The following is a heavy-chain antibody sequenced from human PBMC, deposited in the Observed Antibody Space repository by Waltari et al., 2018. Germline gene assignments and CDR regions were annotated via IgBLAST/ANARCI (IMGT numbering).Heavy chain of an antibody. CDR3: ARNYDSSGYYPQLFDY. Sequence: QVQLQESGPGLVKPSETLSLTCTVSGSSISSDYWSWIRPPPGKGLEWIGRVYTSGSTNYNPSLKSRVTMSVDTSKNQFSLKLSSVTAADTAVYYCARNYDSSGYYPQLFDYWGQGTLVTVSS. V-gene: IGHV4-4*07. J-gene: IGHJ4*02. CDR1: GSSISSDY. D-gene: IGHD3-22*01. CDR2: VYTSGST.